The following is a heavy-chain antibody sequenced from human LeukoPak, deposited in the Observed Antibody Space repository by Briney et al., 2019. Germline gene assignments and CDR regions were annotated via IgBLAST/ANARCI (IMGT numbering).Heavy chain of an antibody. D-gene: IGHD1-1*01. J-gene: IGHJ4*02. CDR3: ARDRRESNWNFFDY. V-gene: IGHV1-2*02. CDR2: INPNTGDT. CDR1: GYTCTCNN. Sequence: ASVKVSCKTFGYTCTCNNMHWVRQAPGQGLEWMGWINPNTGDTNYAPKFQGRVTMTSDSSISTAYMELSRLRSDDTAVYYCARDRRESNWNFFDYWGQGTLVTVSS.